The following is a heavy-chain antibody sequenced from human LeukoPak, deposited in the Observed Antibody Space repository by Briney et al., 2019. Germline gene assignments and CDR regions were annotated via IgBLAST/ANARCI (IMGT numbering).Heavy chain of an antibody. Sequence: ASVKVSCKASGYTFTGYYMHWVRQAPGQGLEWMGWINPNSGGTNYAQKLQGRVTMTTDTSTSTAHMELRSLRSDDTAVYYCALNEPYYDKFEGYYFDYWGQGTLVTVSS. D-gene: IGHD3-22*01. CDR2: INPNSGGT. V-gene: IGHV1-2*02. CDR1: GYTFTGYY. CDR3: ALNEPYYDKFEGYYFDY. J-gene: IGHJ4*02.